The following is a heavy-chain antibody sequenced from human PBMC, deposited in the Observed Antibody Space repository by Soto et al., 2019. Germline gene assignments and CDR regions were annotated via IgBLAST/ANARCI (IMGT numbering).Heavy chain of an antibody. CDR2: ISSSRSYI. CDR1: GFTFSSYN. D-gene: IGHD5-12*01. J-gene: IGHJ6*02. Sequence: EVQLVESGGGLVKPGGSLRLSCAASGFTFSSYNMNWVRQAPGKGLEWVSSISSSRSYIYYADSVKGRSTVSRDNAKNSLYLERNRLRAEDTAVYYGASPRRYGYNHDYYYYGMDFWGQGTTVTVSS. V-gene: IGHV3-21*01. CDR3: ASPRRYGYNHDYYYYGMDF.